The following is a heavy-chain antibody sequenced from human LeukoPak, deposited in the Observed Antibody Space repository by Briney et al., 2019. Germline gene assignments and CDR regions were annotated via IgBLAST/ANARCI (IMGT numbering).Heavy chain of an antibody. J-gene: IGHJ4*02. CDR1: RFTFSNYN. CDR2: ISISTTTT. Sequence: GGSLRLSCAASRFTFSNYNMNWVRQAPGKGLEWVSYISISTTTTYYADSVKGRFTISRDNAKNSLYLQMNNLRAEDTAVYYCASGDGYHGGFDYWGQGTLVTVSS. V-gene: IGHV3-48*04. D-gene: IGHD5-24*01. CDR3: ASGDGYHGGFDY.